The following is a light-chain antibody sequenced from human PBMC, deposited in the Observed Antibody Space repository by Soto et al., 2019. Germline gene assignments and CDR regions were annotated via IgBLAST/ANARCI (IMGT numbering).Light chain of an antibody. J-gene: IGKJ1*01. CDR3: QQYNSYSGA. V-gene: IGKV1-5*01. CDR1: QNINDW. CDR2: DAS. Sequence: DITMTQSPSTLSASVGDRVTIPCRASQNINDWLAWYQQKPGKAPKLLIYDASSLERGVPSRFSGSGSGTEFTLTINSLQLADFGTYYCQQYNSYSGAFGQGTKVDI.